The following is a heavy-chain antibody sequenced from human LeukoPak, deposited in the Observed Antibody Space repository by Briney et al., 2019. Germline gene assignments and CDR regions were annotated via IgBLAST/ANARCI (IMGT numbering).Heavy chain of an antibody. V-gene: IGHV3-23*01. D-gene: IGHD1-1*01. CDR2: ISGSGSST. J-gene: IGHJ5*02. Sequence: GGSLRLSCTASQFTFSIYAMSWVRQAPGKGLEWVSDISGSGSSTYYADSVKGRFTISRDNSNNTVYLQMKSLRAEDTALYYCAKSPLHTGTTRVWFNPWGQGTLVTVSS. CDR1: QFTFSIYA. CDR3: AKSPLHTGTTRVWFNP.